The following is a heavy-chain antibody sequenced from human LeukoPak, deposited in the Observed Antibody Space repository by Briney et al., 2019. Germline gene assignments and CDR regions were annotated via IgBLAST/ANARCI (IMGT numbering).Heavy chain of an antibody. V-gene: IGHV3-74*01. D-gene: IGHD6-19*01. Sequence: GGSLRLSCAASRFTFSSYWMHWVRQAPGKGLVWVSRINSDGSSTRYADSVKGRFTISRDNAKNTLYLQMNSLRAEDTAVYYCARGCSGCSRFDYWGQGTLVTVSS. J-gene: IGHJ4*02. CDR1: RFTFSSYW. CDR2: INSDGSST. CDR3: ARGCSGCSRFDY.